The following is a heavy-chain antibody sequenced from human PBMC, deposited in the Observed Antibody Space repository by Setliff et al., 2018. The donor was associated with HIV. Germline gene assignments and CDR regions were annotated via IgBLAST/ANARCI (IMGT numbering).Heavy chain of an antibody. J-gene: IGHJ6*04. CDR2: INPKSGGT. CDR3: AKDRTGTGTTLHV. Sequence: ASGEVSCKASGYTFTDYYIHWVRQAPGQGLEWMGRINPKSGGTNYVQKFQGRVTMTRDTSINTAYLELSRLRSDDTAVYYCAKDRTGTGTTLHVWGKGTTVTVSS. V-gene: IGHV1-2*06. D-gene: IGHD1-7*01. CDR1: GYTFTDYY.